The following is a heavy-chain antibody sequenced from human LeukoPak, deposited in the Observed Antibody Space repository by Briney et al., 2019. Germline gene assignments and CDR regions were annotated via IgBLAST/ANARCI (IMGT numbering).Heavy chain of an antibody. V-gene: IGHV3-48*02. CDR2: ISSSSSAI. CDR1: GFTFSSYS. CDR3: ARQASRYYGMDV. Sequence: GGSLRLSCAASGFTFSSYSMNWVRQAPGKGLEWVSYISSSSSAIYYADSVKGRSTISRDNAKNSLYLQMNSLRDEDTAVFYCARQASRYYGMDVWGQGTTVTVSS. J-gene: IGHJ6*02.